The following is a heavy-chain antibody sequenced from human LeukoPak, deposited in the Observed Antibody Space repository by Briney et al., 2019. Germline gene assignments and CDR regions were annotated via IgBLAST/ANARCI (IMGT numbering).Heavy chain of an antibody. CDR2: IYYSGST. CDR3: ARLSGYDWESSYDY. CDR1: GGSISSYY. V-gene: IGHV4-59*01. J-gene: IGHJ4*02. D-gene: IGHD5-12*01. Sequence: SETLSLTCTVSGGSISSYYWSWIRQPPGKGLEWIGYIYYSGSTNYNPSLKSRVTISVDTSKNQFSLRLSSVTAADTAVYYCARLSGYDWESSYDYWGQGTLVTVSS.